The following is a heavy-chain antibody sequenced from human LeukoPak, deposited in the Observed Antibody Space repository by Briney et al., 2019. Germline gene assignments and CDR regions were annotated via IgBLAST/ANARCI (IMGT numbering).Heavy chain of an antibody. CDR3: ARGTYDILTGYPDYFDY. Sequence: GRSLRLSCAASGFTFSSYAMHWVRQAPGKGLEWVAVISYDGSNKYYADSVKGRFTISRDNSKNTLYLQMNSLRAEDTAVYYCARGTYDILTGYPDYFDYWGQGTLVTVSS. D-gene: IGHD3-9*01. J-gene: IGHJ4*02. V-gene: IGHV3-30*14. CDR1: GFTFSSYA. CDR2: ISYDGSNK.